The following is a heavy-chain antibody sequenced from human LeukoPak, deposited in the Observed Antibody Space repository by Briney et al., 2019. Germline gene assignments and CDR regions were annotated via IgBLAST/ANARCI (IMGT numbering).Heavy chain of an antibody. Sequence: GGSPRLSCAASGFTFSSYGMHWVRQAPGKGLEWVAVISYDGSNKYYADSVKGRFTISRDNSKNTLYLQMNSLRAEDTAVYYCAKEKTTAGDPPDYWGQGTLVTVSS. V-gene: IGHV3-30*18. CDR1: GFTFSSYG. J-gene: IGHJ4*02. D-gene: IGHD2/OR15-2a*01. CDR2: ISYDGSNK. CDR3: AKEKTTAGDPPDY.